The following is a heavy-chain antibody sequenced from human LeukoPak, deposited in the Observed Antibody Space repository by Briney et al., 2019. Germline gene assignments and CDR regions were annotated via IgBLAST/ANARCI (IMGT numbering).Heavy chain of an antibody. D-gene: IGHD3-22*01. CDR3: AKAAYMIVLSQDDAFDI. J-gene: IGHJ3*02. CDR1: GFTFSCYA. V-gene: IGHV3-23*01. CDR2: ISGSGIRT. Sequence: PGGSLRLSCAATGFTFSCYAIKWVGQAPGKGLEWVSTISGSGIRTYYADSVKGRFTVSRDNSKNTLYLQMNSLRAEDTAVYYCAKAAYMIVLSQDDAFDIWGQGTMVTVSS.